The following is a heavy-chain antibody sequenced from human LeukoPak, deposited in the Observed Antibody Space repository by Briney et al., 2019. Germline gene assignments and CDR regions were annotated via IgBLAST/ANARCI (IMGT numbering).Heavy chain of an antibody. V-gene: IGHV3-7*01. CDR2: IREDGSEK. J-gene: IGHJ4*02. Sequence: GGSLRLSCAASGFTFSSYWMSWVRQAPGKGLEWVANIREDGSEKYYVDSVKGQFTISRDNAKNSLFLQMDSLRAEDTAVYYCARDLAGHYYGSGSSFDYWGQGTRVTVSS. CDR1: GFTFSSYW. CDR3: ARDLAGHYYGSGSSFDY. D-gene: IGHD3-10*01.